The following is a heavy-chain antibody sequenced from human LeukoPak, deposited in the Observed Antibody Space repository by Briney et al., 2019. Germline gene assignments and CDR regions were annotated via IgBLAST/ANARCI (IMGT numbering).Heavy chain of an antibody. Sequence: ASEKVSCKASGYTFTGYYMHWVRQAPGQGLEWMGWINPNSGGTNYAQKFQGRVTMTSDTSNSTAYMELSRLRSDDTAVYYCARDFGELASVYDILTGYSYFDYWGQGTLVTVSS. D-gene: IGHD3-9*01. CDR2: INPNSGGT. CDR3: ARDFGELASVYDILTGYSYFDY. J-gene: IGHJ4*02. V-gene: IGHV1-2*02. CDR1: GYTFTGYY.